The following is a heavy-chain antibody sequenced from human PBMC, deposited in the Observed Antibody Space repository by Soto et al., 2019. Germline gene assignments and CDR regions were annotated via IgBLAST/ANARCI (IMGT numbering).Heavy chain of an antibody. J-gene: IGHJ4*02. Sequence: QVQPVESGGGVVQPGRSLRLSCAASGFTFSSYAMHWVRQAPGKGLEWVAVISYDGSNKYYADSVKGRFTISRDNSKNTLYLQMNSLRAEDTAVYYCARDYYDSSDSLNWGQGTLVTVSS. D-gene: IGHD3-22*01. CDR1: GFTFSSYA. V-gene: IGHV3-30-3*01. CDR2: ISYDGSNK. CDR3: ARDYYDSSDSLN.